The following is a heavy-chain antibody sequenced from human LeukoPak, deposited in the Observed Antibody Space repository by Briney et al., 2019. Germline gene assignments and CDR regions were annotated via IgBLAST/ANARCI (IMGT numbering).Heavy chain of an antibody. V-gene: IGHV4-59*01. D-gene: IGHD5-18*01. Sequence: SETLSLTCTVSGDSTNNYYWSWIRQTPEKGLEWIGYMSYSGRSDYGPSLKSRVTMSIDTSKNQFSLRMTSVTAADTAVYYCARAGYSYGNAFDIWGQGTMVTVSS. J-gene: IGHJ3*02. CDR2: MSYSGRS. CDR3: ARAGYSYGNAFDI. CDR1: GDSTNNYY.